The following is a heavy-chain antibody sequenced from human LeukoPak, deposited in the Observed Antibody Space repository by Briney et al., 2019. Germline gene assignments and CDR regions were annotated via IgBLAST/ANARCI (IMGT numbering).Heavy chain of an antibody. Sequence: GASVKVSCKASGYTFTGYYMHWVRQAPGQGLEWMGWINPNSGVANYAQRFQGRVDMTRDTSISTAYMELSSLISDDTAVYYCASEGRGTYFQLSYWGQGTLVTVSS. CDR2: INPNSGVA. CDR3: ASEGRGTYFQLSY. D-gene: IGHD1-26*01. J-gene: IGHJ4*02. CDR1: GYTFTGYY. V-gene: IGHV1-2*02.